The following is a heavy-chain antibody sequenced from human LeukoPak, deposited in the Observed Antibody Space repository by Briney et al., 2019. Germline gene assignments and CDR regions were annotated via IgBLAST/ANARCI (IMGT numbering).Heavy chain of an antibody. CDR2: INNDGSTT. CDR1: GFTFSSYW. J-gene: IGHJ4*02. V-gene: IGHV3-74*01. D-gene: IGHD6-19*01. CDR3: ARTYSSFDY. Sequence: GGSLRLSCAVSGFTFSSYWVHWVRQAPGKGLVWVSRINNDGSTTAYADSVKGRFTISRDNTKNTLYLQMNSLRAEDTAVYYCARTYSSFDYWGQGTLVTVSA.